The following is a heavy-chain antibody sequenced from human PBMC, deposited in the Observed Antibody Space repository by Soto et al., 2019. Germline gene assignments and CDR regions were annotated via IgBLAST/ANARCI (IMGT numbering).Heavy chain of an antibody. CDR1: GGSMSSGIYY. V-gene: IGHV4-30-4*01. CDR2: TSYSGTT. Sequence: PSETLSLTCTVSGGSMSSGIYYWSWIRQPPGKGLECIGFTSYSGTTYYNTSLWSRVSMSVDPSKNQFSLHVNSVTAADTAVYSCPTLGRPGTGLDYYGYWGRRTM. J-gene: IGHJ1*01. D-gene: IGHD3-22*01. CDR3: PTLGRPGTGLDYYGY.